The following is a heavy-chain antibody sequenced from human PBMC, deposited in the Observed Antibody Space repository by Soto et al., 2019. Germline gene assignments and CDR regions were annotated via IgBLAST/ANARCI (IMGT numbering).Heavy chain of an antibody. CDR1: GGSFSGYY. J-gene: IGHJ5*02. CDR3: ARGRRITMVRGVITPSNWFDP. V-gene: IGHV4-34*01. CDR2: TNHSGST. D-gene: IGHD3-10*01. Sequence: QVQLQQWGAGLLKPSETLSLTCAVYGGSFSGYYWSWIRQPPGKGLEWIGETNHSGSTNYNPSLKSRVTISVDTSKNQFSLKLSSVTAADTAVYYCARGRRITMVRGVITPSNWFDPWGQGTLVTVSS.